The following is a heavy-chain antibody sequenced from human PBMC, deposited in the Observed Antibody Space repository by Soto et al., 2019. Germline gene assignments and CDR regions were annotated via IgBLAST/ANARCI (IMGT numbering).Heavy chain of an antibody. J-gene: IGHJ4*02. V-gene: IGHV3-7*01. CDR2: IKQDGSEK. CDR3: AREVRFLEWLLFTNFDY. Sequence: GGSLRLSCAVSGFTFSSYWMSWVRQAPGKGLEWVANIKQDGSEKYYVDSVKGRFTISRDNAKNSLYLQMNSLRAEDTAVYYCAREVRFLEWLLFTNFDYWGQGTLVTVSS. D-gene: IGHD3-3*01. CDR1: GFTFSSYW.